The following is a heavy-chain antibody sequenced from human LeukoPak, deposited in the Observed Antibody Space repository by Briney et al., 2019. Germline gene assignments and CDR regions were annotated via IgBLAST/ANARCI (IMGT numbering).Heavy chain of an antibody. D-gene: IGHD1-26*01. CDR3: AREGGSYGGDFDY. Sequence: SETLSLTCTVSGGSISSYYWSWIRQPPGKGLEWIGYIFYNGSTHYNPSLKSRVTISLDTSKNQFSLKLASVTAADTAVYYCAREGGSYGGDFDYWGQGTLVTVSS. J-gene: IGHJ4*02. CDR2: IFYNGST. CDR1: GGSISSYY. V-gene: IGHV4-59*01.